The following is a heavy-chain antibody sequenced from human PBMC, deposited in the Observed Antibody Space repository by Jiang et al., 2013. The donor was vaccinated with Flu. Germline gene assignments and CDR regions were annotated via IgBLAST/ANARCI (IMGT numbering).Heavy chain of an antibody. CDR2: IYPNSGNT. D-gene: IGHD6-19*01. J-gene: IGHJ4*02. Sequence: ESGAEVKKPGASVMVSCKTSGYTFTAFYIHWVRQAPGQGPEWMGWIYPNSGNTHYAQRYEARATMTMDRSLTTAYMELRGLRFDDSAVYFCARGKREEWLAYLDFWGQGTLVTVSS. V-gene: IGHV1-2*02. CDR3: ARGKREEWLAYLDF. CDR1: GYTFTAFY.